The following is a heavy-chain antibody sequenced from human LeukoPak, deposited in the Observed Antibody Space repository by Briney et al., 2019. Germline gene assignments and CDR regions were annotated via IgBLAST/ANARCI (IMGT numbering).Heavy chain of an antibody. V-gene: IGHV3-23*01. CDR3: AKGNYGDYLGQAFDI. CDR2: ISGSGVST. CDR1: GFTFSSYA. Sequence: GGSLRLSCAASGFTFSSYAMSWVRQAPGKGLEWVSAISGSGVSTYYADSVKGRFTIYRDNSKNTLYLQMNSLRAEDTAVYYCAKGNYGDYLGQAFDIWGQGTMVTVSS. J-gene: IGHJ3*02. D-gene: IGHD4-17*01.